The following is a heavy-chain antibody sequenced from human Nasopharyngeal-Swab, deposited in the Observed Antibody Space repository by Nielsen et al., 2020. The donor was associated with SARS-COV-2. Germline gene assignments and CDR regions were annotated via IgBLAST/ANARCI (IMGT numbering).Heavy chain of an antibody. CDR1: GGSISGYY. V-gene: IGHV4-59*01. CDR2: IFYSGST. J-gene: IGHJ5*01. Sequence: SETLSLTCTVPGGSISGYYWSWIRQPPGKGLEWIRHIFYSGSTTYNPSLRSRVTISVDTSKNQFSLRLSSVTAADTAVYFCARRGNSYGGNWFDSWGLGSLVVVSS. CDR3: ARRGNSYGGNWFDS. D-gene: IGHD2/OR15-2a*01.